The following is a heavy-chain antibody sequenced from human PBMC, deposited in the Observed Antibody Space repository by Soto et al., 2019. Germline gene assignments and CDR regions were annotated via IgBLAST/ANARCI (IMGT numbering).Heavy chain of an antibody. V-gene: IGHV1-69*01. CDR2: IIPISGTA. CDR1: GGTFSHYA. Sequence: QVQLVQSGAEVKKPGSSVKVSCKASGGTFSHYAISWVRQAPGQGLEWMGGIIPISGTANNAQKFQGRVTVTAGESTSTAYMELSSMRSEDTAMYYCARSPSISTSLEIYYYYYYGMDVWGPGTTVTVSS. D-gene: IGHD2-2*01. CDR3: ARSPSISTSLEIYYYYYYGMDV. J-gene: IGHJ6*02.